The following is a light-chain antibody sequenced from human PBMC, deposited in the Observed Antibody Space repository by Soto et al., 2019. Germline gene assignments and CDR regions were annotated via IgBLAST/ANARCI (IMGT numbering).Light chain of an antibody. J-gene: IGKJ3*01. V-gene: IGKV3-20*01. CDR3: QQYGSFPPGFT. CDR2: GAS. CDR1: QSVSSTY. Sequence: EIVLTQSPGTLSLFPGERATLSCRASQSVSSTYFAWYRQKPGQPPSLLISGASNRATGVPDRFSGSGSGTDFTLTISRLEPEDFAVYYCQQYGSFPPGFTFGPGTKVEIK.